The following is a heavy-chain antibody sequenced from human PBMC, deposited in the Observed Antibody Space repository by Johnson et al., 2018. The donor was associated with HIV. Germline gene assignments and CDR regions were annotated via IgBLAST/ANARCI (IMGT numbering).Heavy chain of an antibody. Sequence: QMQLVESGGGLVKPGGSLRLSCAASGFTFSDYYMSWIRQAPGKGLEWVSYISSSGSTKYYVDSVKGRFTISRDNAKNTLFLQMNSLRAEDTAVYYCARASDSYCSADCYGDGFQISDQGTKVIVSS. CDR1: GFTFSDYY. CDR2: ISSSGSTK. D-gene: IGHD2-21*02. V-gene: IGHV3-11*01. J-gene: IGHJ3*02. CDR3: ARASDSYCSADCYGDGFQI.